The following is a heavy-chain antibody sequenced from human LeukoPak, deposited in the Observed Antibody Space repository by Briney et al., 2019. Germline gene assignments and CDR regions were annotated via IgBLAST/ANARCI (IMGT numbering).Heavy chain of an antibody. CDR2: ISYSGST. CDR3: ARSSSAHYYDSSGYLPSHFDC. V-gene: IGHV4-59*01. CDR1: GGSISSYY. Sequence: SETLSLTCTVSGGSISSYYWSWIRQPPGKGLEWIGYISYSGSTNYNPSLESRVPISVDTSKNQLSLKLSSVTAADTAVYYCARSSSAHYYDSSGYLPSHFDCWGQGTLVTVSS. J-gene: IGHJ4*02. D-gene: IGHD3-22*01.